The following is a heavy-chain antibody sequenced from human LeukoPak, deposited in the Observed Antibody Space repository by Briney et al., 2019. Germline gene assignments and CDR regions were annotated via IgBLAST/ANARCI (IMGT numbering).Heavy chain of an antibody. J-gene: IGHJ5*02. CDR2: INQDVSER. CDR3: ARSGVLWFGESLFDP. V-gene: IGHV3-7*01. D-gene: IGHD3-10*01. CDR1: GFTFSSYW. Sequence: GGSLRLSCAASGFTFSSYWMSWVRQAPGKGLEWVANINQDVSERYYVDSVKGRFTISRDNAKNSLYLQMNSLRAEDTAVYFCARSGVLWFGESLFDPWGQGTLVTVSS.